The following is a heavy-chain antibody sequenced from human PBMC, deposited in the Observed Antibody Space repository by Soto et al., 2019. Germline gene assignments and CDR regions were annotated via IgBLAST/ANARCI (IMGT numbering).Heavy chain of an antibody. CDR1: GFTFSSYA. J-gene: IGHJ4*02. D-gene: IGHD5-18*01. V-gene: IGHV3-23*01. Sequence: GGSLRLSCAASGFTFSSYAMSWVRQAPGKGLEWVSAISGSGGSTYYADSVKGWFTISRDNSKNTLYLQMNSLRAEDTAVYYCAKDRRIQLGLDYWGQGTLVTVSS. CDR3: AKDRRIQLGLDY. CDR2: ISGSGGST.